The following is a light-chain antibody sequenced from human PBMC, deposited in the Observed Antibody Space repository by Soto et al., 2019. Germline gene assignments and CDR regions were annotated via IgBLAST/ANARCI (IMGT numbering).Light chain of an antibody. V-gene: IGKV1-5*03. CDR1: QIISTW. J-gene: IGKJ3*01. Sequence: DIQLTQSPSSLSASVGDRVTITCRASQIISTWLAWYQQKSGEPPKLLIYRASNLVSGVPSRFSGSGSGTEFTLTISGLQPDDFSIYYCQHYETYSGTFGPGTKVDL. CDR2: RAS. CDR3: QHYETYSGT.